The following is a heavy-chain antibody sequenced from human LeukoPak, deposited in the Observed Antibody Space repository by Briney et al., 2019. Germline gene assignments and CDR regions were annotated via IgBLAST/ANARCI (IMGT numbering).Heavy chain of an antibody. J-gene: IGHJ4*02. Sequence: GGSLRLSCAASGFTFSSYWMHCVRQAPEKGLVWVSRINSDGSYASYADSVKGRFTISRDSAKNTLYLQMNSLRAEDTAVYYCARGYGSGWGQGTLVTVSS. CDR3: ARGYGSG. CDR2: INSDGSYA. V-gene: IGHV3-74*01. D-gene: IGHD6-19*01. CDR1: GFTFSSYW.